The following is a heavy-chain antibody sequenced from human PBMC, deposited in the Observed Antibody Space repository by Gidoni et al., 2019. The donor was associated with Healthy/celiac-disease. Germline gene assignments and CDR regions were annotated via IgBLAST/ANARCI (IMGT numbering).Heavy chain of an antibody. CDR1: GGSISSGGYY. V-gene: IGHV4-31*03. D-gene: IGHD5-18*01. CDR3: ARETPQSQGYSYGLRGMDV. CDR2: IYYSGST. J-gene: IGHJ6*02. Sequence: QVQLQESGPGLVKPSQTLSLTCTVSGGSISSGGYYWRWIRQHPGKGLEWIGYIYYSGSTYYNPSLKSRVTISVDTSKNQFSLKLSSVTAADTAVYYCARETPQSQGYSYGLRGMDVWGQGTTVTVSS.